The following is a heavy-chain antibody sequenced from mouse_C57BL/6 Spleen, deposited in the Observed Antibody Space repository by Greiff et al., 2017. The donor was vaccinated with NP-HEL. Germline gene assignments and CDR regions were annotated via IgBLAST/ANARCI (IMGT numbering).Heavy chain of an antibody. CDR1: GYTFTDYY. V-gene: IGHV1-19*01. CDR3: ARDGSSRYYAMDY. CDR2: INPYNGGT. Sequence: EVKLVESGPVLVKPGASVKMSCKASGYTFTDYYMNWVKQSHGKSLEWIGVINPYNGGTSYNQKFKGKATLTVDKSSSTAYMELNSLTSEDSAVYYCARDGSSRYYAMDYWGQGTSVTVSS. D-gene: IGHD1-1*01. J-gene: IGHJ4*01.